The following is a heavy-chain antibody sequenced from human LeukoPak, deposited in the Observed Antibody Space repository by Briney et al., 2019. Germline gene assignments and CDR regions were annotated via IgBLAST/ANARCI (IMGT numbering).Heavy chain of an antibody. Sequence: PVGSLGLSCTASGFTFGDYAMSWFRQAPGKGLEWVGFIRSKAYGGTTEYAASVKGRFTISRDDSKSIAYLQMNSLKTEDTAVYYCTSSRYSSGWLDYWGQGTLVAVSS. CDR2: IRSKAYGGTT. CDR1: GFTFGDYA. V-gene: IGHV3-49*03. J-gene: IGHJ4*02. D-gene: IGHD6-19*01. CDR3: TSSRYSSGWLDY.